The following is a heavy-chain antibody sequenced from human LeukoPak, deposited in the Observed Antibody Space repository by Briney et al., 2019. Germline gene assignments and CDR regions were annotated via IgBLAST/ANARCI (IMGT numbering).Heavy chain of an antibody. J-gene: IGHJ4*02. V-gene: IGHV5-51*01. CDR3: ARHAHSYYYDSSGSADY. Sequence: ASLKISFKGSGYSFTSYWIGWVRQMPGKGLEWMGIIYPGDSDTRYSPSFQGQVTISADKSISTAYLQWSSLKASDTAMYYCARHAHSYYYDSSGSADYWGQGTLVTVSS. CDR1: GYSFTSYW. D-gene: IGHD3-22*01. CDR2: IYPGDSDT.